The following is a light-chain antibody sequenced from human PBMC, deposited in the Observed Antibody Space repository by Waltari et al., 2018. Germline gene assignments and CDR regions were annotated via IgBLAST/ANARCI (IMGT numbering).Light chain of an antibody. CDR1: QTVSTIA. CDR2: STY. J-gene: IGKJ4*01. Sequence: EIVLKQSPGTLSLSPGDRATLSCRASQTVSTIALSWYQQKPGQAPRVLIYSTYNRATGIPDRFSGSGSGTDFTLTINRLAPEDFAMYYCQQYDGIVVTFGGGTKVEI. CDR3: QQYDGIVVT. V-gene: IGKV3-20*01.